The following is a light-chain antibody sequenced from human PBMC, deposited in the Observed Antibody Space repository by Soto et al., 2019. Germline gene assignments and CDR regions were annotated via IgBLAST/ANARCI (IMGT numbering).Light chain of an antibody. CDR1: KSVGGD. Sequence: PGQGASLSCRASKSVGGDLVWYQQHPGQAPRLLIYDASNRATGIPPRFSGSGSGTDFTLTISSLEPEDFAVYYCHQRSNWLDTFGQGTRLEIK. CDR3: HQRSNWLDT. J-gene: IGKJ5*01. V-gene: IGKV3-11*01. CDR2: DAS.